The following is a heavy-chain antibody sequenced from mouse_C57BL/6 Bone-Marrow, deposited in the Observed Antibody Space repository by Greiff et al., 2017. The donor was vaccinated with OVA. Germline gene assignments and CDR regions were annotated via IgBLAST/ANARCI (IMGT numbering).Heavy chain of an antibody. V-gene: IGHV8-12*01. J-gene: IGHJ2*01. D-gene: IGHD1-1*01. CDR3: ARRDYAFDY. Sequence: QVTLQESGPGILQSSQTLSLTCSFSGYSLSTSGMGVSLIRQPSGKGLEWQAHTYWDDDTRYNPSLKSPPPTSTDTSRHRVFLKITSVDTADTATFYCARRDYAFDYGGQGTTLTVSS. CDR1: GYSLSTSGMG. CDR2: TYWDDDT.